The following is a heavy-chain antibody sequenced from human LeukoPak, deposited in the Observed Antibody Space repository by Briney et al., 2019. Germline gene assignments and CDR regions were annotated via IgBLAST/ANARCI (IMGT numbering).Heavy chain of an antibody. CDR3: AREGRAARSADGFDI. Sequence: GGSLRLSCAASGFTFDDYAMHWVRQAPGKGLEWVSGISWNSGSIGYADSVKGRFTISRDNAKNSLYLQMNSLRAEDTAVYYCAREGRAARSADGFDIWGQGTMVTVSS. CDR1: GFTFDDYA. D-gene: IGHD6-6*01. CDR2: ISWNSGSI. V-gene: IGHV3-9*01. J-gene: IGHJ3*02.